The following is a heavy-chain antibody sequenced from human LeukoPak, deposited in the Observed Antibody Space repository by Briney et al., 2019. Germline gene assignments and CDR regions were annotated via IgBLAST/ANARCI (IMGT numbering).Heavy chain of an antibody. CDR3: ARVYYDSSDYPIFDY. CDR1: GYTFTGYY. Sequence: RASVKVSCKASGYTFTGYYMHWVRQAPGQGLEWMGRINPNSGGTNYAQKFQGRVTMTRDTSVTTAYMELNRLRSDDTAVYYCARVYYDSSDYPIFDYWGQGTLVTVSS. D-gene: IGHD3-22*01. J-gene: IGHJ4*02. V-gene: IGHV1-2*06. CDR2: INPNSGGT.